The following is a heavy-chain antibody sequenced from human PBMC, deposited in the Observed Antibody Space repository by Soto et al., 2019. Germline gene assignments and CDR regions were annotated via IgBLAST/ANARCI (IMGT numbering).Heavy chain of an antibody. V-gene: IGHV3-23*01. CDR3: AKDITMVRGVFYYYYGMDV. CDR2: ISGSGGST. J-gene: IGHJ6*02. Sequence: GGSLRLSCAASGFTFSSYAMSWVRQAPGKGLEWVSAISGSGGSTYYADSVKGRFTISRDNSKNTLYLQMNSLRAEDTAVYYCAKDITMVRGVFYYYYGMDVWGQGTTVTVSS. D-gene: IGHD3-10*01. CDR1: GFTFSSYA.